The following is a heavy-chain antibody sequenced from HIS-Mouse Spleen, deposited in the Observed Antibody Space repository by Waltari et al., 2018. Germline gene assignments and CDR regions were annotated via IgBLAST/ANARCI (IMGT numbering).Heavy chain of an antibody. CDR3: ARIAEGYSSGLYAFDY. CDR2: IDWEYDK. Sequence: QVTLRESGPALVKPTQTLTLTCTFSGFSLSTSGLCVSWIRQPPRKALDWLARIDWEYDKYDSTSLKTRLTISKDTSKNQVVLTTTNQDPVDTATYSCARIAEGYSSGLYAFDYWGQGTLVTVSS. D-gene: IGHD6-19*01. CDR1: GFSLSTSGLC. V-gene: IGHV2-70*15. J-gene: IGHJ4*02.